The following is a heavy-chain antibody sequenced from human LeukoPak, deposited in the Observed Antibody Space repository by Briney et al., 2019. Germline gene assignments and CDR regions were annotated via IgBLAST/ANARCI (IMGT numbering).Heavy chain of an antibody. D-gene: IGHD3-22*01. J-gene: IGHJ4*02. V-gene: IGHV4-59*08. Sequence: SETLSLTCTVSGDTISSYYWSWIRQPPEKGLEWIGYVYYTGNTNYNPSLKSRVTISVDTSRNQFSLKLSSVTAADTAVYYCANSTIASSGYFDYRGQGTLVTVSS. CDR3: ANSTIASSGYFDY. CDR2: VYYTGNT. CDR1: GDTISSYY.